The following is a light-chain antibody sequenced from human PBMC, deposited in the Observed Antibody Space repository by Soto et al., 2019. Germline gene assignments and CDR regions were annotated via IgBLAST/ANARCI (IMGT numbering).Light chain of an antibody. CDR3: QQYYNPLPLT. J-gene: IGKJ4*01. CDR1: QSILYSSNNKNY. Sequence: DIVMTQSPDSLAVSLGERATINCKSSQSILYSSNNKNYLAWYQQKPGQPPKLLIYWASTRESGVPERFRGRGSVTDFTLTISSLHAEDVAVYYCQQYYNPLPLTFGGGTKVEIK. V-gene: IGKV4-1*01. CDR2: WAS.